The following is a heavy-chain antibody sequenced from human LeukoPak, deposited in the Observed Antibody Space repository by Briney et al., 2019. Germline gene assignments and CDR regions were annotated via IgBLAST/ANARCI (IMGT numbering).Heavy chain of an antibody. V-gene: IGHV1-2*02. J-gene: IGHJ4*02. D-gene: IGHD1-26*01. CDR3: ARGAYSGSYYGTLIIDY. Sequence: ASVKVSCKASGYTFTGYYMHWVRQAPGQGLEWMGWINPNSGGTNYARKFQGRVTMTRDTSISTAYMELSRLRSDDTAVYYCARGAYSGSYYGTLIIDYWGQGTLVTVSS. CDR2: INPNSGGT. CDR1: GYTFTGYY.